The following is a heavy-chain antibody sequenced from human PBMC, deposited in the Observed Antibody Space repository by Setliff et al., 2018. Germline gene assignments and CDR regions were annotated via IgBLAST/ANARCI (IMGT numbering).Heavy chain of an antibody. CDR1: GGTFSDYH. D-gene: IGHD6-6*01. CDR2: INHRGST. V-gene: IGHV4-34*01. CDR3: ARGRNIAARLLDS. Sequence: SETLSLTCAAYGGTFSDYHWTWIRQSPEKGLEWVGEINHRGSTNYNPSLKSRVTISIDTSRDQFSLKLISMIAADTAVYYCARGRNIAARLLDSWGQGTRVTVSS. J-gene: IGHJ4*02.